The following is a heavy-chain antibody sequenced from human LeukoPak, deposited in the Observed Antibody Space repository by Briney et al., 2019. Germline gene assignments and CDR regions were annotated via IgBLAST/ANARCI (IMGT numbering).Heavy chain of an antibody. CDR1: GFTFSSDW. J-gene: IGHJ4*02. CDR3: AKNRELLRGVPEY. D-gene: IGHD1-26*01. Sequence: GGSLRLSCAASGFTFSSDWMSWVRQAPGKGLEWVANINQDGRDKSYVDSVRGRFTISRDNARNSLYLQMNSLRAEDTAVYYCAKNRELLRGVPEYWGQGTLVSVSS. CDR2: INQDGRDK. V-gene: IGHV3-7*03.